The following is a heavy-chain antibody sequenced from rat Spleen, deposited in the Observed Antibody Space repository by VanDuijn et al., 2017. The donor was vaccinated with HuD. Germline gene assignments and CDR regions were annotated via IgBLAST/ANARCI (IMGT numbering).Heavy chain of an antibody. CDR1: GFSLTSNS. Sequence: QVQLKESGPGLVQPSQTLSLTCTVSGFSLTSNSVHWVRQPPGKGLEWMGGIWGDGSTDYNSALKSRLRISRDTSKSQVFLKMNSLQTDDTAIYFCTRWAGSFYWYFDFWGPGTMVTVSS. V-gene: IGHV2-1*01. J-gene: IGHJ1*01. CDR3: TRWAGSFYWYFDF. D-gene: IGHD4-3*01. CDR2: IWGDGST.